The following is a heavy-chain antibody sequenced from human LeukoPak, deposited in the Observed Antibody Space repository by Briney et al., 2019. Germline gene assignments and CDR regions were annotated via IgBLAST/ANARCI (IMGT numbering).Heavy chain of an antibody. CDR1: GGSFSGYY. D-gene: IGHD2-2*01. V-gene: IGHV4-34*01. Sequence: SETLSLTCAVYGGSFSGYYWSWIRQPPGKGLEWIGEINHSGSTNYNPSLKSRVTISVDTSKNQFSLKLSSVTAADTAVYYCAAEVVPAAMGGSYYYMDVWGKGTTVTVSS. CDR3: AAEVVPAAMGGSYYYMDV. J-gene: IGHJ6*03. CDR2: INHSGST.